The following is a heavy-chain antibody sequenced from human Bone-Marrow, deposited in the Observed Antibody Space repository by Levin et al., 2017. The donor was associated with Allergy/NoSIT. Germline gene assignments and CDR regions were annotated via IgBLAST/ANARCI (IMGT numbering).Heavy chain of an antibody. V-gene: IGHV1-69*13. Sequence: GASVKVSCKASGGTLTTYAISWVRQAPGQGLEWMGGIIPNFGTATYGHNFQGRVTITADESASIAYMELSSLRFEDTGIYYCARDHGGAYLARRHHYGMDGWGQGTTVTVSS. D-gene: IGHD3-3*02. CDR3: ARDHGGAYLARRHHYGMDG. J-gene: IGHJ6*02. CDR1: GGTLTTYA. CDR2: IIPNFGTA.